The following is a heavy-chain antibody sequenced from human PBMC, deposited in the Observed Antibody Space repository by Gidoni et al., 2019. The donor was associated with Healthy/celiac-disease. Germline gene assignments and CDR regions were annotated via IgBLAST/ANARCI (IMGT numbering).Heavy chain of an antibody. Sequence: EVQLLKSGGGLLQPGGSLSLSCAASGYTFSRYAMSWVRQAPGKGLGWVSAISGSGGSTYYADSVKGRFTISRDNSKNTLYLQMNSLRAEDTAVYYCAKDIQNFDYWGQGTLVTVSS. V-gene: IGHV3-23*01. CDR1: GYTFSRYA. J-gene: IGHJ4*02. D-gene: IGHD2-21*01. CDR2: ISGSGGST. CDR3: AKDIQNFDY.